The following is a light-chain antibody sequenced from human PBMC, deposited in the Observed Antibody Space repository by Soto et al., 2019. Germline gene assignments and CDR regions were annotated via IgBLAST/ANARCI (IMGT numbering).Light chain of an antibody. CDR3: QQYGSSSYT. V-gene: IGKV3-20*01. J-gene: IGKJ2*01. CDR2: GAS. Sequence: EIVLTQSPGTLSLSPGERATLSCRASQSVSSTYLAWYQQNPGQAPRLLIYGASSRATGIPDRFSGSGSGTDFTLTISRLEPEDFAVYFCQQYGSSSYTFGQGTKLEIE. CDR1: QSVSSTY.